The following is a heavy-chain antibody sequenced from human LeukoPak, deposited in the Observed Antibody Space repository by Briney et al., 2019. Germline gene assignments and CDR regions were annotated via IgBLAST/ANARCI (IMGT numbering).Heavy chain of an antibody. J-gene: IGHJ4*02. Sequence: GGSLRLSCAASGFSVSDIYITWVRQSPGKGLEWVSLIHSGGNTYYADSVNGRFTISRDSSKNTLDLQMNSLSAEDTAVYCCARAPPAGGYEWGQGTLVSVSS. V-gene: IGHV3-53*01. CDR1: GFSVSDIY. D-gene: IGHD3-22*01. CDR3: ARAPPAGGYE. CDR2: IHSGGNT.